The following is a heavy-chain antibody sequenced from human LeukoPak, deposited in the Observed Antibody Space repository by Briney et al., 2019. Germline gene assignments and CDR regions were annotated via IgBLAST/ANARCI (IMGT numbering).Heavy chain of an antibody. J-gene: IGHJ4*02. Sequence: SETLSLTCTVSGGSISSSSYYWGWIRQPPGKGLEWIGSIYYSGSTYYNPSLKSRVTISVDTSKNQFSLKLSSVTAADTAVYYCATHLRRSLNFICWGQGTLVTVSS. V-gene: IGHV4-39*01. CDR1: GGSISSSSYY. CDR2: IYYSGST. CDR3: ATHLRRSLNFIC. D-gene: IGHD3-10*01.